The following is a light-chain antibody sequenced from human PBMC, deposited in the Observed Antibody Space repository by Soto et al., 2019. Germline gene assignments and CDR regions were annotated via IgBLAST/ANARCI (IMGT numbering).Light chain of an antibody. CDR1: QTIRSNY. Sequence: ETVLTQSPGTLSLSPGERATLSCRASQTIRSNYLAWYRQTPGQAPRLLIYGASNRATGIADRFSGSGSGTDFTLIISRLEPEDXAXXXXXQYXXSPWTFGQGTKVEIK. CDR3: XQYXXSPWT. V-gene: IGKV3-20*01. CDR2: GAS. J-gene: IGKJ1*01.